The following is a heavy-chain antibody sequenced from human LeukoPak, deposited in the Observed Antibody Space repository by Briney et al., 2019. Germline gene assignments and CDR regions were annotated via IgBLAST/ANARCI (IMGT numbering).Heavy chain of an antibody. CDR3: ARDGPRTAVAAKYNWFDP. V-gene: IGHV4-39*07. CDR1: GGSISSSSYY. CDR2: IYYSGST. Sequence: SETLSLTCTVSGGSISSSSYYWGWIRQPPGKGLEWIGSIYYSGSTYYNPSLKSRVTISVDTSKNQFSLKLSSVTAADTAVYYCARDGPRTAVAAKYNWFDPWGQGTLVTVSS. D-gene: IGHD6-19*01. J-gene: IGHJ5*02.